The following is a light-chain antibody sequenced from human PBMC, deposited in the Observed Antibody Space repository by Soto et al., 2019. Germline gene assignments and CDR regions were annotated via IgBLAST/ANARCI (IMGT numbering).Light chain of an antibody. J-gene: IGKJ3*01. CDR1: QSVSSD. Sequence: EIVLTQSPGTLSLSPGERATLSCRASQSVSSDLAWYQQKPGQAPRLLIYAASTRETGIPARFSGSGSGTEFTLTISSLEAEDSEVYYCQQRGSWPATFGPGTKVDIK. V-gene: IGKV3-11*01. CDR3: QQRGSWPAT. CDR2: AAS.